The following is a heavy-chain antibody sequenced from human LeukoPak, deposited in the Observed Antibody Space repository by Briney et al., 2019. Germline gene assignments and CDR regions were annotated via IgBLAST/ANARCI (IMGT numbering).Heavy chain of an antibody. CDR2: IIPIFGTA. Sequence: SVKVSCKASGGTFSSYAISWVRQAPGQGLEWMGGIIPIFGTANYAQKFQGRVTITADESTSTAYMELSSLRSEDTAVYYCARVDSSGWYPWARISVGYFDYWGQGTLVTVSS. D-gene: IGHD6-19*01. J-gene: IGHJ4*02. CDR1: GGTFSSYA. CDR3: ARVDSSGWYPWARISVGYFDY. V-gene: IGHV1-69*13.